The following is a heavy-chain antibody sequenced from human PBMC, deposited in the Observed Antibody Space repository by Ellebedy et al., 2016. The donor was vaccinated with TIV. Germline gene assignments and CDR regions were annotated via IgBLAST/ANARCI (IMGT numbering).Heavy chain of an antibody. Sequence: GESLKISCAGSGFTFSSYWXSWVLQAPGKGLEWVANINKDGSEKYYVDSVKGRFTISRDNAKKSLYLQMNSLRAEDTAVYYCVRYVAAFDKGGQGTMVTVSS. J-gene: IGHJ3*02. V-gene: IGHV3-7*03. D-gene: IGHD3-16*01. CDR3: VRYVAAFDK. CDR2: INKDGSEK. CDR1: GFTFSSYW.